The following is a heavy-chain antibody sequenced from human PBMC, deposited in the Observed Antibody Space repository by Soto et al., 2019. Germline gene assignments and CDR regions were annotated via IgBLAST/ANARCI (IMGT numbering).Heavy chain of an antibody. Sequence: PGGSLRLSCAASGFTFSSYSMNWVRQAPGKGLEWVSYISSSSSSYIYYADSVKGRFTISRDNAKNSLYLQMNSLRAEDTAVYYCARDHRIAVADAYYYYMDVWGKGTTVTVSS. J-gene: IGHJ6*03. V-gene: IGHV3-21*05. D-gene: IGHD6-19*01. CDR1: GFTFSSYS. CDR2: ISSSSSSYI. CDR3: ARDHRIAVADAYYYYMDV.